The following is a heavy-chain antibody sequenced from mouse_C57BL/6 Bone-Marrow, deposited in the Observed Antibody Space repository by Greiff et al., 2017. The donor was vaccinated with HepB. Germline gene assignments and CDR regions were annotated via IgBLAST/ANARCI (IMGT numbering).Heavy chain of an antibody. J-gene: IGHJ2*01. D-gene: IGHD2-3*01. CDR1: GYSITSGYY. V-gene: IGHV3-6*01. CDR3: ARGGWLLREGFFDY. CDR2: ISYDGSN. Sequence: DVKLQESGPGLVKPSQSLSLTCSVTGYSITSGYYWNWIRQFPGNKLEWMGYISYDGSNNYNPSLKNRISITRDTSKNQFFLKLNSVTTEDTATYYCARGGWLLREGFFDYWGQGTTLTVSS.